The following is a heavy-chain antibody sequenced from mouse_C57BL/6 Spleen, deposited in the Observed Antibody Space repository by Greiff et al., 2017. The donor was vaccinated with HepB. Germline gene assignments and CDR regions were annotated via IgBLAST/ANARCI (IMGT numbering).Heavy chain of an antibody. CDR1: GYAFSSSW. J-gene: IGHJ1*03. CDR2: IYPGDGDT. CDR3: ARWNYGGSHWYFDV. Sequence: QVQLQQSGPELVKPGASVKISCKASGYAFSSSWMNWVKQRPGKGLEWIGRIYPGDGDTNYNGKFKGKATLTADKSSSTAYMQLSSLTSEDSAVYFCARWNYGGSHWYFDVWGTGTTVTVSS. V-gene: IGHV1-82*01. D-gene: IGHD1-1*01.